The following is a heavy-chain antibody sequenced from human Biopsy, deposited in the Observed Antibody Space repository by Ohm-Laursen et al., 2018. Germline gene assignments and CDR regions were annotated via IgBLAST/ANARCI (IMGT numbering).Heavy chain of an antibody. Sequence: SDTLSLTCSASGGSMTGYEWSWIRQPPGKGLEWIGYVSYTGSTDYNPSLQSRVTISVDTSKNHFSLRLRSVTPADTAMYYCARDRGFYSDRTVPGYFDLWGRGTLVTVSS. CDR3: ARDRGFYSDRTVPGYFDL. V-gene: IGHV4-59*01. CDR1: GGSMTGYE. CDR2: VSYTGST. D-gene: IGHD3-22*01. J-gene: IGHJ2*01.